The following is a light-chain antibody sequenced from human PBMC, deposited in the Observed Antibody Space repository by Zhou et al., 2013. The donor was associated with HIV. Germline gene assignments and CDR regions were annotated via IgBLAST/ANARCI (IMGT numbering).Light chain of an antibody. Sequence: EVVLTQSPATLSLSPGDRATLSCRASQTIDSYLAWYQQIPGQAPRLLIYDTSKRATDLPARFSGSGSGTDFTLTISSLEPEDFAVYFCQQYKNWPPWTFGQGTKVEIK. V-gene: IGKV3-11*01. CDR3: QQYKNWPPWT. J-gene: IGKJ1*01. CDR2: DTS. CDR1: QTIDSY.